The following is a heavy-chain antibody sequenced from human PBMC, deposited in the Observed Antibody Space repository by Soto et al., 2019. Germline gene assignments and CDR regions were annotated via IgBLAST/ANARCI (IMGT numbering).Heavy chain of an antibody. V-gene: IGHV4-30-2*01. CDR2: IYHSAST. CDR3: ARVLGNDAFDI. CDR1: GGSISSGGYS. Sequence: SETLSLTCAVSGGSISSGGYSWSWIRQPPGKGLEWIGEIYHSASTNYNPSLKSRVTISVDKSKNQFSLKLSSVTAADTAVYYCARVLGNDAFDIWGQGTMVTVSS. J-gene: IGHJ3*02. D-gene: IGHD3-3*02.